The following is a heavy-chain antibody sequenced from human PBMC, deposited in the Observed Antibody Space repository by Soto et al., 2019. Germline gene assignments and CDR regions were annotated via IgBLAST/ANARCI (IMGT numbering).Heavy chain of an antibody. Sequence: GGSLRLSCAASGFTFSSYAMSWVRQAPGKGLEWVSAISGSGGSTYYADSVKGRFTISRDNSKNTLYLQMNSLRAEDTAVYYCAKVSGSSQFPYYFDYWGQGTLVTISS. V-gene: IGHV3-23*01. CDR1: GFTFSSYA. D-gene: IGHD1-26*01. J-gene: IGHJ4*02. CDR2: ISGSGGST. CDR3: AKVSGSSQFPYYFDY.